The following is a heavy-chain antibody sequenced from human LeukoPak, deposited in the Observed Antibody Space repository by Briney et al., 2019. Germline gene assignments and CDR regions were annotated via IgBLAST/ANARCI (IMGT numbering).Heavy chain of an antibody. CDR1: GGSMNSYY. V-gene: IGHV4-59*01. D-gene: IGHD3-9*01. J-gene: IGHJ4*02. CDR3: ARQGYDILTGYDY. Sequence: SETLSLTCTVSGGSMNSYYWSWIRQPPGKGLEWIGYIYYSGSTNYNPSLKSRVTISVDTSKNQFSLKLSSVTAADTAVYYCARQGYDILTGYDYWGQGTLVTVSS. CDR2: IYYSGST.